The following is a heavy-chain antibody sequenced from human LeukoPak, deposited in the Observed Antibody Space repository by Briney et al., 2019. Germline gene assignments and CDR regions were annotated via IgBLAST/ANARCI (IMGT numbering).Heavy chain of an antibody. CDR1: GFTVSSNY. D-gene: IGHD5-24*01. CDR2: IYSGGSI. J-gene: IGHJ3*02. Sequence: PGGSLRLSCAASGFTVSSNYMSWVRQAPGKGLEWVSVIYSGGSIYYADSVKGRFTISRDNSKNTLYLQMNSLRAEDTAVYYCARVRRDGYNYDAFDIWGQGTMVTVSS. V-gene: IGHV3-53*01. CDR3: ARVRRDGYNYDAFDI.